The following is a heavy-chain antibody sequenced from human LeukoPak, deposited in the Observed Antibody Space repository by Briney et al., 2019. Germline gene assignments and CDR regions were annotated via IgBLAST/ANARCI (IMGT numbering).Heavy chain of an antibody. J-gene: IGHJ3*02. CDR1: GGSISSGGYS. CDR2: IYHSGST. D-gene: IGHD3-22*01. CDR3: ARGSGDSSGHYWDAFDI. V-gene: IGHV4-30-2*01. Sequence: SQTLSLTCAVSGGSISSGGYSWSWIRQPPGKGLEWIGYIYHSGSTYYNPSLKSRVTISVDRSKNQFSLKLSSVTAADTAVYYCARGSGDSSGHYWDAFDIWGQGTMVTVSS.